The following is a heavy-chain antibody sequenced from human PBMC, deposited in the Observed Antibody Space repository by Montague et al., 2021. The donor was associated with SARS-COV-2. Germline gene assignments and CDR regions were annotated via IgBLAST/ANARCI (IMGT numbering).Heavy chain of an antibody. V-gene: IGHV4-34*01. CDR1: GGSFSGHH. Sequence: SETLPLTCAVYGGSFSGHHWSWIRQPPEKGLEWIGEINQSGRTNNNPSLKSRVIISVDTSKNQFSLKLSSVTAADTAVYYCARRGSSVWGVTVSAELDYWGQGILVIVSS. CDR2: INQSGRT. J-gene: IGHJ4*02. CDR3: ARRGSSVWGVTVSAELDY. D-gene: IGHD3-10*01.